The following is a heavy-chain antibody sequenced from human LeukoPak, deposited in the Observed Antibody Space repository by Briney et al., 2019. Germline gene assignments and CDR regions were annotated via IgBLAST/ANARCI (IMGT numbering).Heavy chain of an antibody. CDR3: AKDQIWFGELSPPGY. Sequence: SGGSLRLSCAPSGFTFSSYGMHWVRQAPGKWLEWVVLIWYDGSNKYYADSVKGRFTISRDNSKNPLYLQMNSLRAEDTAVYYCAKDQIWFGELSPPGYWGQGTLVTVSS. CDR1: GFTFSSYG. J-gene: IGHJ4*02. CDR2: IWYDGSNK. D-gene: IGHD3-10*01. V-gene: IGHV3-30*02.